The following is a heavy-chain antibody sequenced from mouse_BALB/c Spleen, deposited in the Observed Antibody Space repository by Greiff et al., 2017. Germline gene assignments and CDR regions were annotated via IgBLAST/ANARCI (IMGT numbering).Heavy chain of an antibody. V-gene: IGHV14-3*02. CDR2: IDPANGNT. J-gene: IGHJ3*01. D-gene: IGHD2-4*01. CDR3: VYYDYDGPGFAY. CDR1: GFNIKDTY. Sequence: EVKLQESGAELVKPGASVKLSCTASGFNIKDTYMHWVKQRPEQGLEWIGRIDPANGNTKYDPKFQGKATITADTSSYTAYLQLSSLTSEDTAVYYCVYYDYDGPGFAYWGQGTLVTVSA.